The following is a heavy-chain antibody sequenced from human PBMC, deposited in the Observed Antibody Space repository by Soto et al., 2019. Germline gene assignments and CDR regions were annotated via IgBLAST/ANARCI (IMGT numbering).Heavy chain of an antibody. CDR1: GYTFTSYG. J-gene: IGHJ4*02. CDR2: ISAYNGNT. V-gene: IGHV1-18*01. D-gene: IGHD6-13*01. CDR3: ASVGLGGRIAAAGANFDY. Sequence: ASVKVSCKASGYTFTSYGISWVRQAPGQGLEWMGWISAYNGNTNHAQKLQGRVTMTTDASTSTAYMELRSLRSDDTAVYYCASVGLGGRIAAAGANFDYWGQGTLVTVSS.